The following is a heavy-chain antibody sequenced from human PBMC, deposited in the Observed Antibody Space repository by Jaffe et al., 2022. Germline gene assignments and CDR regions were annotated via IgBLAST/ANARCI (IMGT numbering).Heavy chain of an antibody. CDR2: IFQDGSEK. D-gene: IGHD3-10*01. Sequence: EVQLVESGGDLVQPGGSLRLSCAASGFTFSNYWMTWVRQAPGKGLEWVANIFQDGSEKHYLDSVKGRFTISRDNTKNSLYLQMNSLRAEDTAVYYCVRDDDYGSGNFYYDAFNVWGQGTMVTVSS. CDR3: VRDDDYGSGNFYYDAFNV. V-gene: IGHV3-7*01. CDR1: GFTFSNYW. J-gene: IGHJ3*01.